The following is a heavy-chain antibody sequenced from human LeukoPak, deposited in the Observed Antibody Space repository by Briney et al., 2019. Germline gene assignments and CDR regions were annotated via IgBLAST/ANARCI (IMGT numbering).Heavy chain of an antibody. CDR1: GFTFSSYG. V-gene: IGHV3-30-3*01. D-gene: IGHD3-10*01. Sequence: AGSLRLSCAVSGFTFSSYGMHWVRQPPGKGLDWGAVISYDGSSKYYADSVKGRFTISRDNSKNTLYLQMSSLRAEDTAVYYCAREFDYYGDYWGQGALVTVSS. J-gene: IGHJ4*02. CDR3: AREFDYYGDY. CDR2: ISYDGSSK.